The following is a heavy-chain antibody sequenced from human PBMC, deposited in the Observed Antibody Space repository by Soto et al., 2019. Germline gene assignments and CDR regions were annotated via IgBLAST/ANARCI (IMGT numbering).Heavy chain of an antibody. J-gene: IGHJ5*02. D-gene: IGHD3-3*01. CDR1: GFTFSSYA. V-gene: IGHV3-23*01. CDR3: AKDRDDDCWSGYHNWCDR. CDR2: ISGSGGST. Sequence: GGSLRLSCAASGFTFSSYAMSWVRQAPGKGLEWVSAISGSGGSTYYAGSVKGRVTISRDNSKNRLYLQMNSLRAEDTAVYYCAKDRDDDCWSGYHNWCDRWGRGCRGAVSS.